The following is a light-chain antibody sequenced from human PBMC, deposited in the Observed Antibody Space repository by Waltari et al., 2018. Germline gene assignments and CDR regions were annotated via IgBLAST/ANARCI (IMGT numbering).Light chain of an antibody. CDR2: YDN. CDR3: EVCDSSGDHLWV. J-gene: IGLJ3*02. Sequence: SYVLTQPPSVSVPPGKTATITCGGNDIGSKSVHWYQKKAGQAPVLVIYYDNDRPSEIPERFSGSNAGSTATLTSSRVEAGYEADYYCEVCDSSGDHLWVFGGGTKLTVL. CDR1: DIGSKS. V-gene: IGLV3-21*04.